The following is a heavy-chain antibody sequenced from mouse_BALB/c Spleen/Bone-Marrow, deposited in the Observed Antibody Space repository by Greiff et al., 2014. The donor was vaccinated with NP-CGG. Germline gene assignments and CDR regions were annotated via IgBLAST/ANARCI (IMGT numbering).Heavy chain of an antibody. CDR1: GYTFSSYW. CDR3: AGDHFDH. V-gene: IGHV1-9*01. Sequence: QVQFQQFGAELMKPGASVKLSCKVTGYTFSSYWLEWIKQRPGHGLEWFGEFLLGSVITNYNGRYKGKATFTADTSSNTAYMQLSNLTSEDSAVYYYAGDHFDHWGPGTTLTVSS. CDR2: FLLGSVIT. J-gene: IGHJ2*01.